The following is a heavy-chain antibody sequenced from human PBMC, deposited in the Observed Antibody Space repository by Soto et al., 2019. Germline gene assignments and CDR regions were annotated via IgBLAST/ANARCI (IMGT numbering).Heavy chain of an antibody. V-gene: IGHV1-69*01. D-gene: IGHD5-18*01. CDR3: AREPPSTAMIKFAFDI. CDR2: IIPLFPTA. CDR1: GGTFNTYA. Sequence: QVQLVQSGAEVRKPGSSVRVSCKASGGTFNTYAISWVRQAPGQGLEWLGGIIPLFPTANYAQKFQGRVTLTADESTSTAYMELSGLRSEDTAVYFCAREPPSTAMIKFAFDIWGQGTMVTVSS. J-gene: IGHJ3*02.